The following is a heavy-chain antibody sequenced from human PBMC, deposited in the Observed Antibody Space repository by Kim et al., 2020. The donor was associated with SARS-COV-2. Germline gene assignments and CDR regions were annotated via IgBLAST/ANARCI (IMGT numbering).Heavy chain of an antibody. Sequence: SRVTISVDTSKNQFSLKLSSVTAADSAVYYCARLNPTVTKWDYYYGMDVWGQGTTVTVSS. V-gene: IGHV4-59*08. D-gene: IGHD4-17*01. CDR3: ARLNPTVTKWDYYYGMDV. J-gene: IGHJ6*02.